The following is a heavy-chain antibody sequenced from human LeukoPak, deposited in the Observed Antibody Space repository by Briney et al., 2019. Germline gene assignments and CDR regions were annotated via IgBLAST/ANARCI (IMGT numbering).Heavy chain of an antibody. D-gene: IGHD2-15*01. CDR3: ARQCSGGSCYWASDY. CDR1: GFTFSSYS. Sequence: GGSLRLSCAASGFTFSSYSMNWVRQAPGKGLEWVSSISSSSSYIYYADSVKGRFTIPRDNAKNSLYLQMNSLRAEDTAVYYCARQCSGGSCYWASDYWGQGTLVTVSS. J-gene: IGHJ4*02. CDR2: ISSSSSYI. V-gene: IGHV3-21*01.